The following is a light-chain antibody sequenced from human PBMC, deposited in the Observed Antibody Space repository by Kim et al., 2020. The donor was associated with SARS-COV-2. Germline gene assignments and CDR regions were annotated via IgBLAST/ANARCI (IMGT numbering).Light chain of an antibody. Sequence: DIQMTQSPPSLSASVGDRVTITCRASQGINNYLAWFQQKPGKAPKSLIYGASTLHSGVPPKFSGSGFGTDFTLIISDLQPEDFATYYCQQYNGYPYTFGQGTKLEI. J-gene: IGKJ2*01. CDR3: QQYNGYPYT. V-gene: IGKV1-16*02. CDR2: GAS. CDR1: QGINNY.